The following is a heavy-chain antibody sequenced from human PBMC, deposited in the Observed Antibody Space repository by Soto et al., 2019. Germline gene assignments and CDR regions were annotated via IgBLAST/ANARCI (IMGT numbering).Heavy chain of an antibody. CDR2: ISGRVDST. D-gene: IGHD2-8*01. CDR1: GFTFSSYA. Sequence: EVQLLESGGILVHPGMYLSLSCAASGFTFSSYAMTGFRQAPGKGLEWVSAISGRVDSTYYADSVKGRFTISRDQSKNTLYLQMHSLSAEDTAVYFCAKERDNGADRYYFDDWGQGTLVTVSS. J-gene: IGHJ4*02. CDR3: AKERDNGADRYYFDD. V-gene: IGHV3-23*01.